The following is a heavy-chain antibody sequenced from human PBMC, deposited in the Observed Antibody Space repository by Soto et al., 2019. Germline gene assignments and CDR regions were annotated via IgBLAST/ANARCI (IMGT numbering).Heavy chain of an antibody. D-gene: IGHD2-15*01. CDR1: GGSISSYY. J-gene: IGHJ1*01. V-gene: IGHV4-59*08. Sequence: SETLSLTCTVSGGSISSYYWTWIRKPPGKGLGWIGYIYYSGSTNYNPSLKSRVTISVDTSKNQFSLKLSSVTAADTAVYYCASLSCRTFADYFQHWGQGTLVTVSS. CDR3: ASLSCRTFADYFQH. CDR2: IYYSGST.